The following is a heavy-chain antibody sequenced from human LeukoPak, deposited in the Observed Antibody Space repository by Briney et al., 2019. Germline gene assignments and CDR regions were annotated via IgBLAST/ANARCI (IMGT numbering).Heavy chain of an antibody. CDR3: ARHEGNGWFGAPTAPFGY. J-gene: IGHJ4*02. D-gene: IGHD3-10*01. V-gene: IGHV4-39*01. CDR1: GGSISSSSYY. Sequence: SSETLSLTRTVSGGSISSSSYYWGWLRHPPGKGLEWIGSIYYSGSTYYNPSLKSRVTISVDTSKNQFSLKLSSVTAADTAVYYCARHEGNGWFGAPTAPFGYWGQGTLVTVSS. CDR2: IYYSGST.